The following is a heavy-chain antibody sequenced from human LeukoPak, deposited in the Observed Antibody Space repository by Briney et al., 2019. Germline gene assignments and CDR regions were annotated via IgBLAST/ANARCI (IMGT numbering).Heavy chain of an antibody. CDR2: INPNSGGT. Sequence: GASVKVSCKASGYPFIGNYIHWVRQAPGQGLEWVGWINPNSGGTQYSQKFQGRVTLTRDTSITTGYMELSGLTSDDTAVYYCASLSYYDLSGYFYWGQGTLVTVSS. CDR1: GYPFIGNY. CDR3: ASLSYYDLSGYFY. D-gene: IGHD3-22*01. V-gene: IGHV1-2*02. J-gene: IGHJ4*02.